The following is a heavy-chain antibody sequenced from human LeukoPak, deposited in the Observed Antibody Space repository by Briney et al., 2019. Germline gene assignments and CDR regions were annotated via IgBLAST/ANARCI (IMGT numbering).Heavy chain of an antibody. V-gene: IGHV5-51*01. Sequence: GGSLRLSCAASGFTFTSYWIGWVRQMPGKGLEWMGIIYPGDSDTRYSPSFQGQVTISADKSISTAYLQWSSLKASDTAMYYCARHDCSSTSCYLGYWGQGTLVTVSS. D-gene: IGHD2-2*01. CDR1: GFTFTSYW. CDR2: IYPGDSDT. CDR3: ARHDCSSTSCYLGY. J-gene: IGHJ4*02.